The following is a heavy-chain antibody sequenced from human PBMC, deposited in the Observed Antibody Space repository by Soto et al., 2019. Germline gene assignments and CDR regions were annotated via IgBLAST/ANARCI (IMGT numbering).Heavy chain of an antibody. CDR1: GYSFTSLD. CDR2: MEPSTGRT. Sequence: GASVKVSCTASGYSFTSLDINWVRQTAGQGLEWMGWMEPSTGRTGYAQKFQGRVTMTRDTSINTAYMELTTLTSDDTAFYYCARGVSAGVDYWGQGTPVTVSS. D-gene: IGHD1-26*01. CDR3: ARGVSAGVDY. J-gene: IGHJ4*02. V-gene: IGHV1-8*01.